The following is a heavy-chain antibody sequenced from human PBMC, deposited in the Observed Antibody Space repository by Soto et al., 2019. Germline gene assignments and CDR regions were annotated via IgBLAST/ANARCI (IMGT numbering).Heavy chain of an antibody. CDR2: IVGSDGTT. CDR3: AKCSGGSCSSALDY. V-gene: IGHV3-23*01. Sequence: EVQLLESGGELVQPGGSLRLSCAASGFTFSSYAMTWVRQGPGKGLEWVASIVGSDGTTYYAGSVKGRFTISRDNSKNTLFLDVNSLRADDTALYYCAKCSGGSCSSALDYCGQGTLVTVSS. D-gene: IGHD2-15*01. CDR1: GFTFSSYA. J-gene: IGHJ4*02.